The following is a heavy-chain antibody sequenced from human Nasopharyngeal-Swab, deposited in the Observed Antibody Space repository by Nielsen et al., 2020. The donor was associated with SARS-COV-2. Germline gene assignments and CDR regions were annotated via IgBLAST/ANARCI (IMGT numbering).Heavy chain of an antibody. V-gene: IGHV5-51*01. J-gene: IGHJ5*02. CDR2: IYPGNSDT. D-gene: IGHD5-24*01. Sequence: GGSLRLSCTGFGYSFANYWIGWVRQMPGKGLEWMGSIYPGNSDTRYSPAFHGRVTISADKSINAAYLHWTSLRASDTAVYYCARRAARDGYNYEVDPWGQGTLVTVSS. CDR1: GYSFANYW. CDR3: ARRAARDGYNYEVDP.